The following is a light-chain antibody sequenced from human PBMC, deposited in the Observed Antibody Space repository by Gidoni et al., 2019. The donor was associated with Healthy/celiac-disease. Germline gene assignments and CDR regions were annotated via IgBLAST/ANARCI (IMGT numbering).Light chain of an antibody. V-gene: IGKV1-39*01. CDR2: AAS. J-gene: IGKJ2*01. CDR3: QQSYSTPHP. Sequence: DIQMTQSPSSLSASVGDRVTITCRASQSISSYLNWYQQNPGKAPKLLIYAASSLQSGVPSRFSGSGSGKDFTLTISSLQPEDFATYYCQQSYSTPHPFGQGTQLEIK. CDR1: QSISSY.